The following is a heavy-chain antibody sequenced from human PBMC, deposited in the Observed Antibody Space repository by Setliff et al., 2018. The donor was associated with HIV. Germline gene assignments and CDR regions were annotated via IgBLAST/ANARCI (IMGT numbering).Heavy chain of an antibody. V-gene: IGHV3-66*01. Sequence: GGSLRLSCAASGFTVSTYYMSWVRQAPGKGLEWISTIYSGGDTYHADSVKGRFRISRDNAQNSVFLFLSGLRAEDTAIYYCAAVFTAVPGRSLDYWGQGTLVTVSS. D-gene: IGHD6-19*01. CDR1: GFTVSTYY. CDR3: AAVFTAVPGRSLDY. J-gene: IGHJ4*02. CDR2: IYSGGDT.